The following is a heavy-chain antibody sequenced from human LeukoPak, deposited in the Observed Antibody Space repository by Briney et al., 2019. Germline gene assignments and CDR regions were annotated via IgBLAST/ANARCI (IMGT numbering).Heavy chain of an antibody. V-gene: IGHV4-34*01. Sequence: SETLSLTCAVYGGSFSGYYWSWIRQPPGEGLEWIGEINHSGSTNYNPSLKSRVTISVDTSKNQFSLKLSSVTAADTAVYYCARSKWELQAALASYAFDIWGQGTMVTVSS. CDR1: GGSFSGYY. D-gene: IGHD1-26*01. CDR2: INHSGST. CDR3: ARSKWELQAALASYAFDI. J-gene: IGHJ3*02.